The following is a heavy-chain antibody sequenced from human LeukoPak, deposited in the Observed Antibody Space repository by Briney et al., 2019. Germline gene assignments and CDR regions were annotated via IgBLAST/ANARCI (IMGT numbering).Heavy chain of an antibody. D-gene: IGHD3-10*01. CDR2: ISYDGSNK. Sequence: PGRSLRLSCAASGFTFSSYAMHWVRQAPGKGLEWGAVISYDGSNKYYADSVKGRFTISRDNSKNTLYLQMNSLRAEDTAVYYCARLNYYGSGSYYTVGYFDYWAQGTLVTVSS. CDR3: ARLNYYGSGSYYTVGYFDY. CDR1: GFTFSSYA. J-gene: IGHJ4*02. V-gene: IGHV3-30*04.